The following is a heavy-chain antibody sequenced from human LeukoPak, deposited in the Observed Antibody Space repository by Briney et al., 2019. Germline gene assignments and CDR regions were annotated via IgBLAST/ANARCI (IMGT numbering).Heavy chain of an antibody. CDR2: INAGNGNT. CDR1: GYTFTSYA. V-gene: IGHV1-3*01. J-gene: IGHJ5*02. Sequence: ASVKVSCKASGYTFTSYAMHWVRQAPGQRLEWMGWINAGNGNTKYSQKFQGRVTITRDTSASTAYIELSSLRSEDTAVYYCARDRIVVVPAGFDPWGQGTLVTVSS. CDR3: ARDRIVVVPAGFDP. D-gene: IGHD2-2*01.